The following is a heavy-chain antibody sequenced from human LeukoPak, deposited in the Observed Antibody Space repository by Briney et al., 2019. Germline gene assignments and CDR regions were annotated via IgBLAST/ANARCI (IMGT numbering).Heavy chain of an antibody. CDR3: AREDGQTGYYFDY. CDR1: GFIFSSYE. J-gene: IGHJ4*02. CDR2: ISKSGSTK. Sequence: GGSLRLSCAASGFIFSSYEMIWFRQAPGKGLEFVSYISKSGSTKYYADSVRGRFTISRDDPNNSLYLQMNSLRAEDTALYFCAREDGQTGYYFDYWGQGTLVTVSS. V-gene: IGHV3-48*03. D-gene: IGHD1-14*01.